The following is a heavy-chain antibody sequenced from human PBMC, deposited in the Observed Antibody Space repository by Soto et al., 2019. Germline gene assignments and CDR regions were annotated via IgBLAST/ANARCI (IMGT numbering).Heavy chain of an antibody. J-gene: IGHJ4*02. CDR3: AKVLTGDIDY. CDR2: ISYDENNK. D-gene: IGHD7-27*01. CDR1: GFTFSSYG. V-gene: IGHV3-30*18. Sequence: QVQLVESGGGVVQPGRSLRLSCAASGFTFSSYGMNWVRQAPGKGLEWVAVISYDENNKYYADSVKGRFTISRDNSKNTLYLQMNSLRAEDTAVDYCAKVLTGDIDYWGQGTLVTVSS.